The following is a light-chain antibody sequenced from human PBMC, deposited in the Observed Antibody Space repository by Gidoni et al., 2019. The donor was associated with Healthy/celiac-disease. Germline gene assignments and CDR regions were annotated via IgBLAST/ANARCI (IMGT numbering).Light chain of an antibody. J-gene: IGKJ1*01. V-gene: IGKV3-20*01. Sequence: EIVLTQSPCTLSLSPGERATLSCRASQSVSSSYLAWYQQKPGPAPRLLIYGASSRATGIPDRFSGSGSGTDFTLTISRLEPEDFAVYYCQQYGSSQTFGQGTKVEIK. CDR1: QSVSSSY. CDR2: GAS. CDR3: QQYGSSQT.